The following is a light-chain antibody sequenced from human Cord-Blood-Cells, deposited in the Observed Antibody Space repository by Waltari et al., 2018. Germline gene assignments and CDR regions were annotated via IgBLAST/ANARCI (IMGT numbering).Light chain of an antibody. CDR2: DVS. J-gene: IGLJ2*01. Sequence: QSALTQPASVSGSPGQSITISCTGTSSDVGGYNYVSWYQQHPGKAPKLMIYDVSNRHSGVSNRFSGSKSGNTASLTISGLQAEDEADYYCSSYTSSSPYVVFGGGTKLTVL. CDR3: SSYTSSSPYVV. CDR1: SSDVGGYNY. V-gene: IGLV2-14*01.